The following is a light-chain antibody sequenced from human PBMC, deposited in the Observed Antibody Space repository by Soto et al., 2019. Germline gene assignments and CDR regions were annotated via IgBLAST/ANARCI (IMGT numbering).Light chain of an antibody. V-gene: IGKV1-5*03. Sequence: RMAQSPSTLSGSVCARVTITCWASQTISSWLAWYQQKPGKAPKLLIYKASTLKSGVPSRFSGSGSGTEFTLTISSRQHDDFATYYCQHYNSYSEAFGQGTKVDI. CDR3: QHYNSYSEA. CDR1: QTISSW. J-gene: IGKJ1*01. CDR2: KAS.